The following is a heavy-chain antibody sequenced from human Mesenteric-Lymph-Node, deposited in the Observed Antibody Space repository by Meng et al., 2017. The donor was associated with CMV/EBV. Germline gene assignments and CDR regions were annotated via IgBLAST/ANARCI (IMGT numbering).Heavy chain of an antibody. V-gene: IGHV1-2*02. CDR3: ARSSNSNYYYNMDV. CDR2: INPNSGGT. D-gene: IGHD4-11*01. J-gene: IGHJ6*02. Sequence: ASVKVSCKASGYTFTGYYMHWVRQAPGQGLEWMGWINPNSGGTNYAQKFQGRVTMTRDTSISTAYMELSRLRSDDTAVYYCARSSNSNYYYNMDVWGQGTTVTVSS. CDR1: GYTFTGYY.